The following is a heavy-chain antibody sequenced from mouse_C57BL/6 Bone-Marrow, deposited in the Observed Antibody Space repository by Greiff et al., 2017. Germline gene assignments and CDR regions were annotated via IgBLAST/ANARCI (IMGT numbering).Heavy chain of an antibody. CDR2: INPGSGGT. J-gene: IGHJ2*01. Sequence: VQLQQSGAELVRPGTSVKVSCKASGYAFTNYLIEWVKQRPGQGLEWIGVINPGSGGTNDNEKFKGKATLTADKASSTAYMQLSSLTSEDSAVYCCARSQITTVVAPYYFDYWGQGTTLTVSS. V-gene: IGHV1-54*01. CDR1: GYAFTNYL. D-gene: IGHD1-1*01. CDR3: ARSQITTVVAPYYFDY.